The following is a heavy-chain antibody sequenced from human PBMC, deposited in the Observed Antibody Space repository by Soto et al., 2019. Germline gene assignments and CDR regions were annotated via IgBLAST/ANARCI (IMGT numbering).Heavy chain of an antibody. CDR2: INHSGST. Sequence: PSETLSLTCAVYGGSFSGYYWRWIRQPPGMGLKWIGGINHSGSTNYNPHRRSRVTISVDTSKHKFSLKLSSVAVADTAVYYCARQIHYYFWSGYPNSNYYGMDVWGQGTTVTVCS. V-gene: IGHV4-34*01. CDR3: ARQIHYYFWSGYPNSNYYGMDV. J-gene: IGHJ6*02. D-gene: IGHD3-3*01. CDR1: GGSFSGYY.